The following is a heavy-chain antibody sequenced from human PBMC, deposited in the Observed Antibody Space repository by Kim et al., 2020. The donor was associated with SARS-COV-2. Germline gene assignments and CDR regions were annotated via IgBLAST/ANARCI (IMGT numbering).Heavy chain of an antibody. CDR3: ARQYGDYGRDAFDI. Sequence: GGSLRLSCAASGFTFSSYAMHWVRQAPGKGLEWVAVISYDGSNKYYVDSVKGRFTISRDNSKNTLYLQMNSLRAEDTAVYYCARQYGDYGRDAFDIWGQG. CDR2: ISYDGSNK. CDR1: GFTFSSYA. J-gene: IGHJ3*02. D-gene: IGHD4-17*01. V-gene: IGHV3-30*04.